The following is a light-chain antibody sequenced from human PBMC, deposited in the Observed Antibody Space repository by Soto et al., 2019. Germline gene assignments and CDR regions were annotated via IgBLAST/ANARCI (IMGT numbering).Light chain of an antibody. J-gene: IGLJ7*01. CDR3: SSYTTSSTLV. Sequence: QSALAQPASVSGSPGQSITISCTATRSDVGDYNYVSWYQQHPGEAPKLIIFEVINRPSGVSNRFSGSKSGNTASLIISGLQAEDEAYYYCSSYTTSSTLVFGGGTQLTVL. V-gene: IGLV2-14*01. CDR2: EVI. CDR1: RSDVGDYNY.